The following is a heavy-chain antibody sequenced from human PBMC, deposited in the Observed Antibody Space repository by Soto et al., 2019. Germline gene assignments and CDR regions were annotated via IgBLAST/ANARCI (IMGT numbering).Heavy chain of an antibody. J-gene: IGHJ6*03. V-gene: IGHV4-34*01. D-gene: IGHD3-10*01. Sequence: SETLSLTCAVYGGSFSGYYWSWIRQPPGKGLEWIGEINHSGSTNYNPSLKSRVTISVDTSKNQFSLKLSSVTAADTAVYYCARGRTMVRGVIISTYSYYYIDVWGKGTTVTVSS. CDR2: INHSGST. CDR1: GGSFSGYY. CDR3: ARGRTMVRGVIISTYSYYYIDV.